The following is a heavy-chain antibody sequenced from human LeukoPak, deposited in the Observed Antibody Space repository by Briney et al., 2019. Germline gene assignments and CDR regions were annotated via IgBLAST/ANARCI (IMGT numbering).Heavy chain of an antibody. CDR3: ARDYENSSGWYLSGYFDY. Sequence: SVKVSCKASGGTFSSYGIIWVRQAPGQGLEWMGRIIPIFGTANDAQKFQGRVTIITDESTSTAYMGLSSLRSEDTAVYYCARDYENSSGWYLSGYFDYWGQGTLVTVSS. J-gene: IGHJ4*02. CDR1: GGTFSSYG. D-gene: IGHD6-19*01. CDR2: IIPIFGTA. V-gene: IGHV1-69*05.